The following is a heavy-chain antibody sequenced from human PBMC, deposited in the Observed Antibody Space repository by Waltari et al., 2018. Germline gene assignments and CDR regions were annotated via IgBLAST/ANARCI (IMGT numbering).Heavy chain of an antibody. CDR1: GFPFGDYA. Sequence: EVQLVESGGGLVQPGRSLRLSCTASGFPFGDYAMSWVRQAPGKGLEWVGFIRSKAYGGTTEYAASVKGRFTISRDDSKSIAYLQMNSLKTEDTAVYYCTRSDCSGGSCLGFDPWGQGTLVTVSS. D-gene: IGHD2-15*01. CDR3: TRSDCSGGSCLGFDP. V-gene: IGHV3-49*04. CDR2: IRSKAYGGTT. J-gene: IGHJ5*02.